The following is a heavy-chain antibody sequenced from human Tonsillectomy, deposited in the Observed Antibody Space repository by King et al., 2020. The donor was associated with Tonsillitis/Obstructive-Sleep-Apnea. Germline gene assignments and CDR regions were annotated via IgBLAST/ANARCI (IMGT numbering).Heavy chain of an antibody. CDR1: GFTFSSYG. D-gene: IGHD4-17*01. Sequence: VQLVESGGGVVQPGRSLRLSCAASGFTFSSYGMHWVRQAPGKGLEWVAVIWYDGSNKYYADSVKGRFTISRDNSKNTQYLQMNSLRAEDTAVYYCARDHYGDYPKYAFDIWGQGTMVTVSS. CDR3: ARDHYGDYPKYAFDI. CDR2: IWYDGSNK. V-gene: IGHV3-33*01. J-gene: IGHJ3*02.